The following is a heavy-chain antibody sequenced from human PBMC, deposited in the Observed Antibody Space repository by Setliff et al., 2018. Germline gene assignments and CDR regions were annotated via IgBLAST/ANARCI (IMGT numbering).Heavy chain of an antibody. CDR2: IIPAFRTA. J-gene: IGHJ4*02. CDR3: ARWNGSGYFYY. D-gene: IGHD3-3*01. V-gene: IGHV1-69*13. Sequence: VASVKVSCKASGGTFRSDGFNWVRQAPGQGLEWMGRIIPAFRTAKYAQKVQGRVSITADESTRTAYMELSSLTFEDTAVYYCARWNGSGYFYYWGQGTWVTVSS. CDR1: GGTFRSDG.